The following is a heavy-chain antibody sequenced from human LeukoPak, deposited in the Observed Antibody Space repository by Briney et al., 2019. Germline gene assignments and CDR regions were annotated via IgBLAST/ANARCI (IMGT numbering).Heavy chain of an antibody. CDR1: GFTFSSYA. V-gene: IGHV3-23*01. CDR3: ARGPAITMIRGLNWFDS. CDR2: ISGSGGST. Sequence: GGSLRLSCAASGFTFSSYAMSWVRQAPGKGLKWVSAISGSGGSTYYADSVKGRFTISRDNSKNSLYLQMNSLRAEDTAVYYCARGPAITMIRGLNWFDSWGQGTLVTVSS. J-gene: IGHJ5*01. D-gene: IGHD3-10*01.